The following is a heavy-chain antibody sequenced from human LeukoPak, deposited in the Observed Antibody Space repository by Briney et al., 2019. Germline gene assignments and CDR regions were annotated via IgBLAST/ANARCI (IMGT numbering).Heavy chain of an antibody. Sequence: SETLSLTCAVSGGSISSGGYSWSWIRQPPGKGLEWIGYIYHSGSTYYNPSLKSRVTISVDRSKNQFSLKLSSVTAADTAVYYCARGYCSSTSCYKVVWDYWGQGTLVTVSS. J-gene: IGHJ4*02. CDR2: IYHSGST. V-gene: IGHV4-30-2*01. CDR1: GGSISSGGYS. CDR3: ARGYCSSTSCYKVVWDY. D-gene: IGHD2-2*02.